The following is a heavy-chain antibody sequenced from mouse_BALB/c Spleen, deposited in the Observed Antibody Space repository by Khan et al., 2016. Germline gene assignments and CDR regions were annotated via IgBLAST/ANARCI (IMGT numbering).Heavy chain of an antibody. J-gene: IGHJ4*01. Sequence: EVELVESGGGLVKPGGSLKLSCAASGFTFSDYYMYWIRQTPEKRMEWVATISDGGDYTYYPDSVKGRFTISRDTATNNQYLQMRSVKSEDTAMYYCARDWPYAMNYWGQGTSVTVSA. CDR3: ARDWPYAMNY. CDR1: GFTFSDYY. V-gene: IGHV5-4*02. CDR2: ISDGGDYT.